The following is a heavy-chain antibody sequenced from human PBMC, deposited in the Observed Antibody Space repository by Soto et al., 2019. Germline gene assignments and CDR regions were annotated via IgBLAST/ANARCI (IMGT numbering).Heavy chain of an antibody. CDR1: GFVFSSFD. D-gene: IGHD6-19*01. V-gene: IGHV3-33*01. Sequence: QVQLVESGGGLVQPGESLRISRAASGFVFSSFDMHLIRQGPGKGLGWVAVIWYDGDKKEYGDSVKGRFTISRDNSNNTLYLQMNSLRVEDTAVYYCARQGTVAVAGAFDYWGQGILVTVSS. CDR3: ARQGTVAVAGAFDY. CDR2: IWYDGDKK. J-gene: IGHJ4*02.